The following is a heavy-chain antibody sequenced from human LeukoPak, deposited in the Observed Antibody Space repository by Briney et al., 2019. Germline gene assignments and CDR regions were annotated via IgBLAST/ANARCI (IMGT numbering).Heavy chain of an antibody. V-gene: IGHV3-23*01. J-gene: IGHJ4*02. CDR2: FSGSGGGT. CDR3: ARSGYNRFDY. CDR1: GFTFSSYA. D-gene: IGHD5-24*01. Sequence: GGSLRLSCAASGFTFSSYAMSWVRQAPGKGLEWVSAFSGSGGGTYYTDSVKGRFTISRDNSKSTLYLQMTSLRAEDTAVYYCARSGYNRFDYWGQGTLVTASS.